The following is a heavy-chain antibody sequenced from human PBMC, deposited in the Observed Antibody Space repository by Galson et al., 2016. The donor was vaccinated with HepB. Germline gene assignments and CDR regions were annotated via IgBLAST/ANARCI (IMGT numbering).Heavy chain of an antibody. J-gene: IGHJ4*02. D-gene: IGHD1-26*01. CDR1: GFTFSSYS. V-gene: IGHV3-21*01. CDR3: ARGDIVGAIFDY. CDR2: ISSSSSCI. Sequence: SLRLSCAASGFTFSSYSMNWVRQAPGKGLEWISSISSSSSCIYYAYSVKGRFTISRDNAKNSLYLQMSSLRAEDTAVYYCARGDIVGAIFDYWVQGALVTVSS.